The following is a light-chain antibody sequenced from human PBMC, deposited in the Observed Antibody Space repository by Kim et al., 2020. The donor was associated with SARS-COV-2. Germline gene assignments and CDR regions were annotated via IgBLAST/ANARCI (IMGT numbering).Light chain of an antibody. Sequence: AAVGDRVTITCRASEDSRKGLGWYLQRAGRAPKRLIYGVYSLQSGVPSRFSGSGSGTEFTLTISSMQAADFATYFFPQHKTYPITFGQGTRLEIK. CDR1: EDSRKG. CDR2: GVY. V-gene: IGKV1-17*01. CDR3: PQHKTYPIT. J-gene: IGKJ5*01.